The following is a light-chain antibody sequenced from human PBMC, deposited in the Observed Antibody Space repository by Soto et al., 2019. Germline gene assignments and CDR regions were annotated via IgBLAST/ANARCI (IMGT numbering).Light chain of an antibody. J-gene: IGKJ4*01. Sequence: DIQMTQSPSTLSASVGARVTITCRASRSISNWLAWYQQRPGIAPKLLIFDASILQSGVPSRFSGSGSGTEFTLSISRLQTDDFATYYCQQYGSFSPITFGGGTKVEI. CDR2: DAS. V-gene: IGKV1-5*01. CDR3: QQYGSFSPIT. CDR1: RSISNW.